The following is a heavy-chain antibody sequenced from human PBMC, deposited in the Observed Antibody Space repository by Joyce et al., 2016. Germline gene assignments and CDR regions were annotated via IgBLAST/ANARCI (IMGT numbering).Heavy chain of an antibody. CDR3: TRDGGSSGVFGNWFDP. J-gene: IGHJ5*02. V-gene: IGHV3-48*03. D-gene: IGHD3-10*01. CDR2: IHGRVTTI. CDR1: GFTFSSYE. Sequence: EVQMVESGGNLVQTGGSLRLYCETSGFTFSSYEMNWVRQVPGKGLYWIAYIHGRVTTIYYAASVKVPFTISRNNTEKSLYLQMNRLRADDTAVYYCTRDGGSSGVFGNWFDPWGQGTLVTVSS.